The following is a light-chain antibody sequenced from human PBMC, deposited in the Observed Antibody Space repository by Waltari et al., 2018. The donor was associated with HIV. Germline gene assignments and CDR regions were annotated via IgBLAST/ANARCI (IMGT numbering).Light chain of an antibody. CDR3: CSYAGSYTLV. Sequence: QSAMTHPRSVSGSPGQSVTISCTGTSSDVGGYNYVSWYQHHPGKAPKLIIYDVSNRPSGFPDRFSGSKSGNTASLTISGLQAEDEADYYCCSYAGSYTLVFGGGTKLTVL. CDR1: SSDVGGYNY. V-gene: IGLV2-11*01. CDR2: DVS. J-gene: IGLJ2*01.